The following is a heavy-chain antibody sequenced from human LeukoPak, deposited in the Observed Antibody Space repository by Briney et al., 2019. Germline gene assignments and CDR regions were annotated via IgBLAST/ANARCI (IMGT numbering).Heavy chain of an antibody. J-gene: IGHJ4*02. CDR3: ARGGFDDYVWGSYRRAPPDY. Sequence: PGGSLRLSCAASGFTFSSYSMNWVRQAPGKGLEWVSSISSSSSYIYYADSVKGRFTISRDNAKNSLYLQMNSLRAEDTAVYYCARGGFDDYVWGSYRRAPPDYWGQGTLVTVSS. V-gene: IGHV3-21*01. CDR1: GFTFSSYS. D-gene: IGHD3-16*02. CDR2: ISSSSSYI.